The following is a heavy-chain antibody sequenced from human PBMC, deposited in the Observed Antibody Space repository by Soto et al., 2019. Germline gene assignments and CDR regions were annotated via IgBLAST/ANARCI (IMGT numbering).Heavy chain of an antibody. CDR1: GLTSNNYA. V-gene: IGHV3-23*01. J-gene: IGHJ4*02. D-gene: IGHD1-1*01. CDR2: ISGSGDGT. Sequence: EVHVLESGGDLVQPGGSLRLSCVASGLTSNNYAMSWVRQAPWKGLEWVSGISGSGDGTYYADSVKGRFTISRDTSKNMLYLQMNGLRAEDTAVYYCARGVYNPFDYWGQGTLVTVSS. CDR3: ARGVYNPFDY.